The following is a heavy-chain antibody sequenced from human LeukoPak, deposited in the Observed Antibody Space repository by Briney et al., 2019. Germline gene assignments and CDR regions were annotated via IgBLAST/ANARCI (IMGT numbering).Heavy chain of an antibody. Sequence: GGSLRLSCAASGFTFSSYAMSWVRQAPGKGLEGVSAISGSGGSTYYADSVKGRFTISRDNSKNTLYLQMNSLRAEDTAVYYCAKDPDSSGYYYGAFDIWGQGTMVTVSS. CDR1: GFTFSSYA. CDR2: ISGSGGST. V-gene: IGHV3-23*01. D-gene: IGHD3-22*01. J-gene: IGHJ3*02. CDR3: AKDPDSSGYYYGAFDI.